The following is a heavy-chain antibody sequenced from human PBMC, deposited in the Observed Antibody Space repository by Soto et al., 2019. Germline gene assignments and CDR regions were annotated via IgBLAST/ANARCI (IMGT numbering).Heavy chain of an antibody. Sequence: QIQLVQSGAEVKKPGASVKVSCKASGNTFSSYHITWVRQAPGQGLEWMGWISAYNGNTNYAQNLQGRVTMTTDPPSSTAYMGLRSLRSDDTAVYYCARDLPPVDYWGRGTLVTVSS. V-gene: IGHV1-18*01. CDR3: ARDLPPVDY. CDR1: GNTFSSYH. CDR2: ISAYNGNT. J-gene: IGHJ4*02.